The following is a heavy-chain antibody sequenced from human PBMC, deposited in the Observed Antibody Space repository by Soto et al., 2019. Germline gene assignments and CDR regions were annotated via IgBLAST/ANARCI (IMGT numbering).Heavy chain of an antibody. D-gene: IGHD2-8*01. J-gene: IGHJ6*02. CDR3: ARAPGPMYYAMDA. CDR2: IGRGGDPI. Sequence: PGGSLRLSCVVSGFIFSEYQFNWARQAPGKGLEWVSYIGRGGDPIYDAHSVKGRFTISRDDDKNTLYLEMNSLRVEDTAIYYCARAPGPMYYAMDAWGQGTTVTVSS. V-gene: IGHV3-48*03. CDR1: GFIFSEYQ.